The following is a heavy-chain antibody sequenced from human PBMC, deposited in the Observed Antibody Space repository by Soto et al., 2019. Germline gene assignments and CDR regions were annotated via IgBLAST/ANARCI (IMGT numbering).Heavy chain of an antibody. V-gene: IGHV1-2*02. Sequence: ASVKVSCKASGYTFTGYFIHWVRQAPGEGLEWVGYINPNSGVTKYAPRFLGRVTITRDTSIRTAYMDLNNLRSDDTAVYFCAGDGGTILAPQPWGPGTLVTVSS. CDR2: INPNSGVT. CDR3: AGDGGTILAPQP. D-gene: IGHD2-2*01. CDR1: GYTFTGYF. J-gene: IGHJ5*02.